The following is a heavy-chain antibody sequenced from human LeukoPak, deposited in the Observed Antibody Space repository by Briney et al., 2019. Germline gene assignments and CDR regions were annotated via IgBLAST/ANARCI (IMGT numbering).Heavy chain of an antibody. D-gene: IGHD3-22*01. Sequence: GASVKVSCTASGYTFTGYYMHWVRQAPGQGLEWMGWINPKSGGTNYAQNFQGTVTMTRDTSISTVYMELSGLTSDDTAVYYCARASVSESIVVIRGFDYWGQGTLVTVSS. J-gene: IGHJ4*02. CDR3: ARASVSESIVVIRGFDY. CDR1: GYTFTGYY. CDR2: INPKSGGT. V-gene: IGHV1-2*02.